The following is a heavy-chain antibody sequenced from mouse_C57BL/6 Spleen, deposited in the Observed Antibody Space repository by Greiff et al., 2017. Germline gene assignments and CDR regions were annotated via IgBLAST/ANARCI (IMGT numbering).Heavy chain of an antibody. J-gene: IGHJ3*01. CDR3: AIGCNSTATKRFAY. Sequence: QVQLQQPGAELVMPGASVKLSCKASGYTFTSYWMHWVKQRPGQGLEWIGEIYPSDSYTNYNHKFKGKSTLTVDKSSSTAYMQLRSLTSEDSAVYYCAIGCNSTATKRFAYWGQGTLVTVSA. CDR1: GYTFTSYW. D-gene: IGHD1-2*01. CDR2: IYPSDSYT. V-gene: IGHV1-69*01.